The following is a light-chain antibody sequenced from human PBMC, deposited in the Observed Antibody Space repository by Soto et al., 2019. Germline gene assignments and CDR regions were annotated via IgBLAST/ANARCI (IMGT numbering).Light chain of an antibody. J-gene: IGKJ1*01. CDR1: QSVDIN. Sequence: EIVLTQSPATLSVSPGERVTLSCRASQSVDINLAWYQQEPGQAPRLLIYGASTRATDMPGTFSGRGSGTEFTLTISSLRPEDFAVYYCQQYRSWPRTFGQGTKVDIK. CDR3: QQYRSWPRT. CDR2: GAS. V-gene: IGKV3-15*01.